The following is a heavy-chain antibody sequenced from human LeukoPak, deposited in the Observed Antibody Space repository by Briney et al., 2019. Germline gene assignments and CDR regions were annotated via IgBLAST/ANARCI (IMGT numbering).Heavy chain of an antibody. CDR1: GGSFSGYY. Sequence: SETLSLTCAVYGGSFSGYYWSWIRQPPGKGLEWIGEINHSGSTNYNPSLKSRVTISVDTSKNQFSLKLSSVTAADTAVYYCARGRIAVAGTGDYFDYWGQGTLVTVS. D-gene: IGHD6-19*01. CDR2: INHSGST. CDR3: ARGRIAVAGTGDYFDY. V-gene: IGHV4-34*01. J-gene: IGHJ4*02.